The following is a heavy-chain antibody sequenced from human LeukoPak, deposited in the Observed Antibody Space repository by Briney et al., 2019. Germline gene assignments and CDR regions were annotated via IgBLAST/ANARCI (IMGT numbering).Heavy chain of an antibody. J-gene: IGHJ4*02. CDR2: FSGSGGNI. V-gene: IGHV3-48*03. D-gene: IGHD2-15*01. CDR1: GFTFSTYD. CDR3: ARSGLNRFDY. Sequence: QTGGSLRLSCAASGFTFSTYDMSWLRQAPGKGLEWVSNFSGSGGNIYYAVSGRGRFTISRYNSKNTLYLQMNSLRAEDTAVYYFARSGLNRFDYWGQGTLVTVSS.